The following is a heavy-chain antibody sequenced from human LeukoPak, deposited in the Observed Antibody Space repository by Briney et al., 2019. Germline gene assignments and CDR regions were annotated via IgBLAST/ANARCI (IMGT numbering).Heavy chain of an antibody. CDR1: GFTFSNAW. Sequence: PGGSLRLSCAAFGFTFSNAWMSWVRQAPGKGLEWVGRIKSKTDGGTTDYAAPVKGRFTISRDDSQNTLYLQMNSLKTEDTAVYYCTTDLGITMVRGVIGDAFDIWGQGTMVTVSS. V-gene: IGHV3-15*01. CDR3: TTDLGITMVRGVIGDAFDI. J-gene: IGHJ3*02. D-gene: IGHD3-10*01. CDR2: IKSKTDGGTT.